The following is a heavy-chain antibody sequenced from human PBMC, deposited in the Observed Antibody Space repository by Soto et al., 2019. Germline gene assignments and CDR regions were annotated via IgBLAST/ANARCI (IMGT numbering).Heavy chain of an antibody. CDR3: ARDWDIVILSVPIPNYNYGMDV. CDR2: LSSRSDTL. J-gene: IGHJ6*02. V-gene: IGHV3-48*02. D-gene: IGHD2-15*01. CDR1: GFTFSAYA. Sequence: PGGSLRLSCEGSGFTFSAYAMNWVRQAPGKGLEWVSYLSSRSDTLYYADSVKGRFTISRDNAKNSVYLQVNNLRDEDTAVSYCARDWDIVILSVPIPNYNYGMDVWGQGTTVTVSS.